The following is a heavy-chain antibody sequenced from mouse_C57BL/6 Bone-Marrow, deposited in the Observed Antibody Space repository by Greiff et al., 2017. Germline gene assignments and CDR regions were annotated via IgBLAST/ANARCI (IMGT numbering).Heavy chain of an antibody. V-gene: IGHV1-55*01. CDR2: IYPGSGST. D-gene: IGHD4-1*01. J-gene: IGHJ2*01. Sequence: VQLQQPGAELVKPGASVKMSCKASGYTFTSSWITWVKQRPGQGLEWIGDIYPGSGSTNYNEKFKGKATLTVDTSSSTAYMQLSSLTAEDSAVYSCASTWGVDYGGRGTTLTVSA. CDR1: GYTFTSSW. CDR3: ASTWGVDY.